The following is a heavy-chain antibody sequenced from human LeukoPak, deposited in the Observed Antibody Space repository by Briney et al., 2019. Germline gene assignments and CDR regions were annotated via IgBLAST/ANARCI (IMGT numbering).Heavy chain of an antibody. V-gene: IGHV3-33*08. J-gene: IGHJ6*02. Sequence: GGSLRLSCAASGFTVSGHYMSWVRQAPGKGLEWVSVIWYDGSHEDYAGSVKGRFTISRDNSKNTLFMQMNSLRAEDTAVYYCARDQSSYGMDVWGQGTTVTVSS. CDR2: IWYDGSHE. D-gene: IGHD3-16*02. CDR1: GFTVSGHY. CDR3: ARDQSSYGMDV.